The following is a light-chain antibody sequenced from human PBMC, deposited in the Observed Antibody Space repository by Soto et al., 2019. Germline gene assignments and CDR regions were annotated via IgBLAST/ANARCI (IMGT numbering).Light chain of an antibody. CDR2: DAS. CDR1: QSVGSY. J-gene: IGKJ1*01. Sequence: EIVLIQSPATLSLSPGERATLSCRASQSVGSYLAWYQHKPGQAPRLLISDASNRATGIPARISGSGSGTEFTLTISSLQSEDFAVYYCQQYNKWRTFGQGTKVDIK. CDR3: QQYNKWRT. V-gene: IGKV3-11*01.